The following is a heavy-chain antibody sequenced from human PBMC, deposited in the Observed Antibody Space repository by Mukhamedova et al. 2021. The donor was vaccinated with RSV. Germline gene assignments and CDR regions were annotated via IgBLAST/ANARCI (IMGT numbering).Heavy chain of an antibody. V-gene: IGHV3-23*01. CDR2: LTGSGGST. Sequence: GKGLEWVSGLTGSGGSTYYADSVKGRFTISRDNSKNTLYLQMNSLRAEDTAVYFCAKDSYYDLLSDGDAFDIWGQGTMVTVSS. CDR3: AKDSYYDLLSDGDAFDI. J-gene: IGHJ3*02. D-gene: IGHD3-9*01.